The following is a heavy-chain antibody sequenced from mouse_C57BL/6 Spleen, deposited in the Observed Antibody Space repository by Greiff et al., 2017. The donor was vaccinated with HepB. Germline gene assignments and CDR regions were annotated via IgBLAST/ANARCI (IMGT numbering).Heavy chain of an antibody. J-gene: IGHJ3*01. CDR1: GYTFTSYW. CDR2: IYPGNSDT. D-gene: IGHD2-5*01. CDR3: TLYYSNHGFAY. Sequence: VQLQQSGTVLARPGASVKMSCKTSGYTFTSYWMHWVKQRPGQGLEWIGAIYPGNSDTSYNQKFKGKAKLTAVTSASTAYMELSSLTNEDSAVYYCTLYYSNHGFAYWGQGTLVTVSA. V-gene: IGHV1-5*01.